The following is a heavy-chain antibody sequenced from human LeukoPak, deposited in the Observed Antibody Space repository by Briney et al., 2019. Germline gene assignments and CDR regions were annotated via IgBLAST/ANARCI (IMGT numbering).Heavy chain of an antibody. CDR3: ARDPEYYYGSGSYYYYFDY. CDR1: GYTFTGYY. J-gene: IGHJ4*02. CDR2: INPNSGGT. Sequence: ASVKVSCKASGYTFTGYYMHWVRQAPGQGLEWMGWINPNSGGTNYAQKFQGRVTVTRDTSISTAYMELSRLRSDDTAVYYCARDPEYYYGSGSYYYYFDYWGQGTLVTVSS. V-gene: IGHV1-2*02. D-gene: IGHD3-10*01.